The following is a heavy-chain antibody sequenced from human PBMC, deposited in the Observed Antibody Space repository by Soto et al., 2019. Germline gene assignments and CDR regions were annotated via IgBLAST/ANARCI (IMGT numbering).Heavy chain of an antibody. V-gene: IGHV3-7*03. CDR1: GFSFGIYW. Sequence: GRCRRLSCAASGFSFGIYWMSWVRQAPGKGLEWVANIKHDGSEKYYVDSVKGRFTISRDNAKNSVHLQMNSLRAEDTAVDYCARGNFWSGYYALYYYDSWGQETLVTVSS. CDR3: ARGNFWSGYYALYYYDS. CDR2: IKHDGSEK. J-gene: IGHJ5*01. D-gene: IGHD3-3*01.